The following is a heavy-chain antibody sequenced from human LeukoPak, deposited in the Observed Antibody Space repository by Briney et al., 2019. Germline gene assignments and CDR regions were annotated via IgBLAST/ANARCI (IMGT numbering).Heavy chain of an antibody. J-gene: IGHJ4*02. V-gene: IGHV3-33*08. CDR2: IRYDGSNK. CDR1: GFTFSSYG. CDR3: ARPAYYYDSSGYPFDY. D-gene: IGHD3-22*01. Sequence: GRSLRLSCAASGFTFSSYGMHWVRQAPGKGLEWVAFIRYDGSNKYYADSVKGRFTISRDNSKNTLYLQMNSLRAEDTAVYYCARPAYYYDSSGYPFDYWGQGTLVTVSS.